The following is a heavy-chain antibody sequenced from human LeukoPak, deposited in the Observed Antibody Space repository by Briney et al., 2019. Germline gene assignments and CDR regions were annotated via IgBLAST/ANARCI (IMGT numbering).Heavy chain of an antibody. CDR1: GFTFSSYS. V-gene: IGHV3-48*01. CDR2: ISNISSNI. D-gene: IGHD2-2*01. Sequence: GGSLRLSCAASGFTFSSYSMHWVRQAPGKGLEWVSYISNISSNIYYADSVKGRFTISRDNAKNSLYLQMNSLRAEDTAVYYCARDSQGYCSSTSCYPTPYYYYYMDVWGKGTTVTVSS. CDR3: ARDSQGYCSSTSCYPTPYYYYYMDV. J-gene: IGHJ6*03.